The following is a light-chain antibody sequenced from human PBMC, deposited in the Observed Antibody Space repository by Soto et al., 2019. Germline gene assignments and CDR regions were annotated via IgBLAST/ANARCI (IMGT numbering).Light chain of an antibody. J-gene: IGKJ1*01. V-gene: IGKV2-28*01. Sequence: EIVMTQSPLSLPVTPGEPASISCRSSQSLLLSNGYDSLDWYLQKPGQSPQLLIYLGSNRASGVPARFSGSGSGTDFTLKISRVEADDVGVYYCMQALQSPPTFGQGTKVEIK. CDR2: LGS. CDR1: QSLLLSNGYDS. CDR3: MQALQSPPT.